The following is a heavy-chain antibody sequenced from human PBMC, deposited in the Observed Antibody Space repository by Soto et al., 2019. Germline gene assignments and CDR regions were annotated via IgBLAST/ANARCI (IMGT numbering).Heavy chain of an antibody. Sequence: PSETLSLTCSVSGGSISSGGYYWSWIRQHPGKGLEWIGYIYYSGSTYYNPSLKSRVTISVDTSKNQFSLKLSSVTAEDTAVYYCARTHYYGSGGIFYYYYGMDVWGQGTTVTVSS. J-gene: IGHJ6*02. CDR2: IYYSGST. V-gene: IGHV4-31*03. CDR1: GGSISSGGYY. D-gene: IGHD3-10*01. CDR3: ARTHYYGSGGIFYYYYGMDV.